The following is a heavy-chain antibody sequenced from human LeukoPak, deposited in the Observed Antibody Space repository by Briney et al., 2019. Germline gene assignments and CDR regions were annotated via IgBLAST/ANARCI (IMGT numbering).Heavy chain of an antibody. CDR1: GFTFSYYS. Sequence: GGSLRLSCVASGFTFSYYSMNWVRLAPGKGPEWVSSIDITSKYIYYGDSMRGRFTISRDNARSLLYLQMNSLRVDDTAVYYCARGHGRSFQRTDGFGIWGQGTMVTVSS. CDR3: ARGHGRSFQRTDGFGI. J-gene: IGHJ3*02. CDR2: IDITSKYI. V-gene: IGHV3-21*06. D-gene: IGHD3-10*01.